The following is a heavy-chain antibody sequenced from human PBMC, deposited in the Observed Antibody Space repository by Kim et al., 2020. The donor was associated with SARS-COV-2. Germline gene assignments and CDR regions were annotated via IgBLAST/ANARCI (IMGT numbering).Heavy chain of an antibody. CDR2: ISPGNGDT. V-gene: IGHV1-2*02. Sequence: ASVKVSCKTSGYTFNDFFLHWVRQAPGQGLEWVGWISPGNGDTNYPSSLQGRVTVTIDTSIRTVYMEVTSLRFDDTAVYYCGRGQNLSLPGCWGQGNLVT. CDR1: GYTFNDFF. D-gene: IGHD2-2*01. J-gene: IGHJ1*01. CDR3: GRGQNLSLPGC.